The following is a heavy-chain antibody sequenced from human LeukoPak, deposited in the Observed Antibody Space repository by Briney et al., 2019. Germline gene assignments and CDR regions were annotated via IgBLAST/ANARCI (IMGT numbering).Heavy chain of an antibody. D-gene: IGHD5-24*01. CDR3: AKQFVDI. V-gene: IGHV3-23*01. CDR2: ISGSGNDP. CDR1: GFTFSNYA. J-gene: IGHJ5*02. Sequence: PGGSLRLSCAASGFTFSNYAMNWVRQAPGKGLEWVSSISGSGNDPSYADSVKGRFAISRDNSRNTLYLQMIRLKAEDTAVYYCAKQFVDIWGQGTLVTVSS.